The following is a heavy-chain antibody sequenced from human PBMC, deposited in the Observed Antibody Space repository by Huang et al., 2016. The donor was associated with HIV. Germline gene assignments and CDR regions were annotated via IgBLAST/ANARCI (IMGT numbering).Heavy chain of an antibody. Sequence: QVQLVQSGAEVKKPGSLVRVCCEASGGTFSSYGINGVRKAPGQGLEWMGGSIPIVGTPNYAQKFQGRVTITADESTSTAYMELSSLRSDDTAVYYCARDRKYDNAWYWFDPWGQGTLVTVSS. CDR1: GGTFSSYG. D-gene: IGHD1-1*01. J-gene: IGHJ5*02. CDR2: SIPIVGTP. CDR3: ARDRKYDNAWYWFDP. V-gene: IGHV1-69*01.